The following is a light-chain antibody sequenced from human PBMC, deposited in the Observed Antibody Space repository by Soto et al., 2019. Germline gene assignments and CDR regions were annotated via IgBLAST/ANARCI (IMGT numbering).Light chain of an antibody. J-gene: IGKJ4*01. V-gene: IGKV3-15*01. CDR3: QQYNSWPLT. CDR1: QTINNN. Sequence: VMTQAPATLSVSPGERVTLSCRASQTINNNVAWYQLKDGQVPRLLIYGASTRAADVPARFSGSGSGTEFTLTISSLQSEDFAVYYCQQYNSWPLTFGGGTKVDIK. CDR2: GAS.